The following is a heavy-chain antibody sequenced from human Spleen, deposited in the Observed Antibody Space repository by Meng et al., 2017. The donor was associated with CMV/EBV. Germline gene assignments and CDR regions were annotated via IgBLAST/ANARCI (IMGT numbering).Heavy chain of an antibody. Sequence: PGRTLRLSCAAPGFISSSYGMHWVRQTPGKGLEWVAVIWYDGSNKYYADSVKGRFTISRDNSKNMLYLQMNSLRVEDTALYYCASELRWGQGTLVTVSS. CDR2: IWYDGSNK. CDR1: GFISSSYG. CDR3: ASELR. V-gene: IGHV3-33*01. J-gene: IGHJ4*02.